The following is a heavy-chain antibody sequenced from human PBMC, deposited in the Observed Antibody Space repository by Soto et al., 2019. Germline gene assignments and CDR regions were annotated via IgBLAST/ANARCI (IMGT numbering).Heavy chain of an antibody. CDR2: IYYSGST. CDR3: ARHYSSGSRNWFDP. J-gene: IGHJ5*02. CDR1: GGSINSSSYF. V-gene: IGHV4-39*01. Sequence: SETLSLTCSVSGGSINSSSYFWGWVRQPPGKGLEWIGSIYYSGSTYYNPSLRSRVTMSVDTSKNQFSLKLSSVTAADTAVFYCARHYSSGSRNWFDPWGQGTLVTVSS. D-gene: IGHD6-19*01.